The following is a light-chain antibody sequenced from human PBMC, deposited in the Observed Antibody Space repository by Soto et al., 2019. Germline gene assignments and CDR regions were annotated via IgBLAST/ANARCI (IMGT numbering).Light chain of an antibody. J-gene: IGKJ5*01. CDR2: GAS. Sequence: NILTQSPGTLSLSTGERVTLSCRASQSVTTRLAWYQHKPGQAPTLLMSGASNRASGVPVRFSGSGSGTDFTLTITRLEPEDFALYYCQQYGGSPITFGLGRRLEVK. CDR1: QSVTTR. CDR3: QQYGGSPIT. V-gene: IGKV3-20*01.